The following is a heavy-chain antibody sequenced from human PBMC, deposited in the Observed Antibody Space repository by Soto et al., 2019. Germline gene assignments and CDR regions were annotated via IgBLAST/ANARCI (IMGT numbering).Heavy chain of an antibody. CDR3: AKELRTTSSDTGMDV. CDR1: GFTCGSHG. CDR2: ISYDETNE. J-gene: IGHJ6*01. V-gene: IGHV3-30*18. Sequence: QVHLVESGGGLVQPGGSLRLTCVASGFTCGSHGMHWVRQAPGKGLEWVAVISYDETNEHYVDSVKGRFTISRDNSKSILYLQMNTMRPEDTAVYKCAKELRTTSSDTGMDVWGQVTTVTVAS. D-gene: IGHD7-27*01.